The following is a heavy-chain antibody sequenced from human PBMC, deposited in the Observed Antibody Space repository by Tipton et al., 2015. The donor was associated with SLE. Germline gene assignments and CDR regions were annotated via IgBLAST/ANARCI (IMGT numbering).Heavy chain of an antibody. V-gene: IGHV4-39*07. CDR3: ARVGTGLFDY. CDR2: IYYSGST. Sequence: TLSLTCTVSGGSISSSSYYWGWIRQPPGKGLEWIGSIYYSGSTYYNPSLKSRVTISVGTSKNQFSLKLSSVTAADTAVYYCARVGTGLFDYWGQGTLVTVSS. D-gene: IGHD7-27*01. J-gene: IGHJ4*02. CDR1: GGSISSSSYY.